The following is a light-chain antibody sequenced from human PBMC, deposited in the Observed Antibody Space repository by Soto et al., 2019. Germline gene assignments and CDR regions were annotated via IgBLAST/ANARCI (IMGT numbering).Light chain of an antibody. V-gene: IGLV2-14*01. CDR3: NSQRISGTRV. J-gene: IGLJ1*01. CDR2: EVS. Sequence: QSALTQPASVSGSPGQSITISCTGTSRDVGGYKHVSWYQHHPGKAPKLMIYEVSNRPSGVSNRFSGSKSGYTASLTISGLQPEDEADYYCNSQRISGTRVFGTGTKLTVL. CDR1: SRDVGGYKH.